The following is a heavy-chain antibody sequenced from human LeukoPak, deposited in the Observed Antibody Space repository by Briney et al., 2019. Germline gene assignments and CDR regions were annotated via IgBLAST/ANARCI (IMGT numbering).Heavy chain of an antibody. Sequence: GESLKISCYGSGYSFNTYWIVWVRHLPGKGLVWMGIIYPGGSDTKYSPYSQGQVTISADKSISTAYLQWSSLKASGTAMYYCARRSRAYCGGDCYYYYMDVWGKGTTVTVSS. CDR2: IYPGGSDT. D-gene: IGHD2-21*01. CDR1: GYSFNTYW. J-gene: IGHJ6*03. CDR3: ARRSRAYCGGDCYYYYMDV. V-gene: IGHV5-51*01.